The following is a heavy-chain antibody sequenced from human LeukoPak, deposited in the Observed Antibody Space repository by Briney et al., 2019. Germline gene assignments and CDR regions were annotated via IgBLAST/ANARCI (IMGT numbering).Heavy chain of an antibody. D-gene: IGHD3-10*01. V-gene: IGHV3-30*04. J-gene: IGHJ4*02. CDR1: GFSFSGYA. Sequence: GGSLRLSCAASGFSFSGYAMHWVRRTPGKGLEWVAVISHDEKNKFYAESVKGRFTISRDNSKNTLFLEMNSLRPEDTAFYYCATTFWGVIITRLDYWGQGTLVTVSS. CDR3: ATTFWGVIITRLDY. CDR2: ISHDEKNK.